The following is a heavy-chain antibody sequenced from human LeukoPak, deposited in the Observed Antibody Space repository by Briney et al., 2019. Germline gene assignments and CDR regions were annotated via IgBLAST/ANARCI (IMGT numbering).Heavy chain of an antibody. CDR1: GFALTTSGVG. Sequence: SGPTLVNPTQTLTLTCTFSGFALTTSGVGVGWIRQPPGKALEWLALIFWDDDNRYSPSLRSRLTITKDTSKNQVVLTMTNMGPVDTATYYCAHLTGIQLWFSPFDYWGQGTLVTVSS. CDR3: AHLTGIQLWFSPFDY. CDR2: IFWDDDN. J-gene: IGHJ4*02. D-gene: IGHD5-18*01. V-gene: IGHV2-5*02.